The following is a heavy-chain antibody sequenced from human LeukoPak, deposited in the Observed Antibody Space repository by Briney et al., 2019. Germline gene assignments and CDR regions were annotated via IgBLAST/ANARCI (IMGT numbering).Heavy chain of an antibody. CDR2: ISYDGSNK. D-gene: IGHD6-13*01. CDR1: GFTFSSYG. Sequence: GGSLRLSCAASGFTFSSYGMHWVRQAPGKGLEWVAVISYDGSNKYYADSVKGRFTISRDNSKNTLYLQMNSLGAEDTAVYYCAKDQDLGIAAAGTFDYWGQGTLVTVSS. CDR3: AKDQDLGIAAAGTFDY. J-gene: IGHJ4*02. V-gene: IGHV3-30*18.